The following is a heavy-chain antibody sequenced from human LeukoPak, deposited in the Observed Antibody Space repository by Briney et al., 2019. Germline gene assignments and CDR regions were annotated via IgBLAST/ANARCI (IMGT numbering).Heavy chain of an antibody. CDR2: ISSSSSYI. Sequence: GGSLRLSCAASGFTFSSYSMNWVRQAPGKGLEWVSSISSSSSYIYYADSVKGRFTISRDNAKNSLYLQMNSLRAEDTAVYYCARRTRSSTPLGSYYYMDVWGKGTTVTVS. J-gene: IGHJ6*03. CDR1: GFTFSSYS. D-gene: IGHD2-2*01. V-gene: IGHV3-21*01. CDR3: ARRTRSSTPLGSYYYMDV.